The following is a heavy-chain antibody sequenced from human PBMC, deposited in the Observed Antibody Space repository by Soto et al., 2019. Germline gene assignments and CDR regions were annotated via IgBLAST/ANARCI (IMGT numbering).Heavy chain of an antibody. V-gene: IGHV3-30*03. J-gene: IGHJ6*02. D-gene: IGHD6-13*01. CDR2: ISYDGSNK. Sequence: HPGGSLRLSCAASGFTFSSYGMHWVRQAPGKGLEWVAVISYDGSNKYYADSVKGRFTISRDNSKNTLYLQMNSLRAEDTAVYYCAGDSVAAAGPRANYYYYGMDVWGQGTTVTVSS. CDR1: GFTFSSYG. CDR3: AGDSVAAAGPRANYYYYGMDV.